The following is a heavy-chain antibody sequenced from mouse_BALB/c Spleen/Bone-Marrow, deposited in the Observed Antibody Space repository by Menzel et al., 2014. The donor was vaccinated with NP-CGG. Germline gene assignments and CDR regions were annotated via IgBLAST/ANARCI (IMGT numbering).Heavy chain of an antibody. V-gene: IGHV1-69*02. Sequence: VQLLQSGAELVRPGASVKLSCKASGYTFTSYWINWVKQRPGQGLEWIGNIYPSDSYTNYNQKFKDKATLTVDKSSSTAYMQLSSPTSEDSAVYYCTRRDRYDYYAMDYWGQGTSVTVSS. CDR2: IYPSDSYT. D-gene: IGHD2-14*01. CDR3: TRRDRYDYYAMDY. CDR1: GYTFTSYW. J-gene: IGHJ4*01.